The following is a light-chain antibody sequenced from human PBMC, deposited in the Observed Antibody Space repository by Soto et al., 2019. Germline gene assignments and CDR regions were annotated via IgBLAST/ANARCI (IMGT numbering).Light chain of an antibody. CDR2: DAS. CDR1: QSLGIW. CDR3: QEYNSYSGT. V-gene: IGKV1-5*01. J-gene: IGKJ1*01. Sequence: DIQITQSPSTLSASVGYRVTITCRASQSLGIWMAWHQQKPGKAPKLLIYDASTLKSGVPSRFSGSGSGTKFTLTISSLQPDDFATYYCQEYNSYSGTFGQGTKVDIK.